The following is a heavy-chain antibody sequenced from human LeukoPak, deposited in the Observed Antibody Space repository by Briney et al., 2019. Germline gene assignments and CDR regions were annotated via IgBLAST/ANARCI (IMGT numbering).Heavy chain of an antibody. J-gene: IGHJ4*02. V-gene: IGHV2-70*11. CDR2: IDWDGDK. CDR1: GFSLSTSGMC. CDR3: ARIRYSGSGSSYYFDY. Sequence: SGPALMKPTQTLTLTCTFSGFSLSTSGMCVSWIRQPPGKALESLARIDWDGDKYYTTSLKTRLTISKDTSKNQVVLTMTNMDPVDTATYFCARIRYSGSGSSYYFDYWGQGTLVTVSS. D-gene: IGHD3-10*01.